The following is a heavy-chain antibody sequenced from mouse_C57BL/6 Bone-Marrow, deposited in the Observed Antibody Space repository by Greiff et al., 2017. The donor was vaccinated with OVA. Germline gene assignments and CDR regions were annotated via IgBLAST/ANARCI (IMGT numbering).Heavy chain of an antibody. CDR2: IYPRDGST. CDR3: AILITTEAMDY. Sequence: QVQLQQSGPELVKPGASVKLSCKASGYTFTSYDINWVKQRPGQGLEWIGWIYPRDGSTKYNEKFKGKATLTVDTSSSTAYMELHSLTSEDSAVYFCAILITTEAMDYWGQGTSVTVSS. J-gene: IGHJ4*01. V-gene: IGHV1-85*01. CDR1: GYTFTSYD. D-gene: IGHD1-1*01.